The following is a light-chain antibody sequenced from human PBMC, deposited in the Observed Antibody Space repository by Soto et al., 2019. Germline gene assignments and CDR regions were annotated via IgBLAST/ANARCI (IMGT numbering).Light chain of an antibody. CDR2: DNN. CDR3: GTWDSSLSAFV. Sequence: QSVLTQPPSVSAAPGQKVTISCSGSNSNIGNNYVSWYQHLPGTAPKLLIYDNNKRPSGIPDRSSGSKSGTSATLGITGLQTGDEADYYCGTWDSSLSAFVFGGGTKLTVL. V-gene: IGLV1-51*01. J-gene: IGLJ2*01. CDR1: NSNIGNNY.